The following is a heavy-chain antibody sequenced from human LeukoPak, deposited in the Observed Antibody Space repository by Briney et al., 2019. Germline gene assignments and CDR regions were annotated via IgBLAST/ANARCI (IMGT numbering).Heavy chain of an antibody. CDR3: ARDPEEYSSSSVNY. D-gene: IGHD6-6*01. V-gene: IGHV4-39*07. Sequence: SETLSLTCTVSGGSIRSSDYYWGWIRQPPGKGLEWIGNIYYSGSTSYNPSLRSRVTISVDTSKNQFSLKLSSVTAADTAVYYCARDPEEYSSSSVNYWGQGTLVTVSS. CDR1: GGSIRSSDYY. J-gene: IGHJ4*02. CDR2: IYYSGST.